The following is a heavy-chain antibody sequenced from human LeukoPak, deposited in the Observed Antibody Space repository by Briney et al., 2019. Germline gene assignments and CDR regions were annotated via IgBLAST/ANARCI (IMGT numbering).Heavy chain of an antibody. Sequence: GASVKVSCKASGYTFTGYYMHWVRQAPGQGLEWMGWINPNSGGTNYAQKFQGRVTMTRDTSISTAYMGLSRLRSDDTAVYYCARAPDFWSGYCDYWGQGTLVTVSS. V-gene: IGHV1-2*02. CDR1: GYTFTGYY. D-gene: IGHD3-3*01. J-gene: IGHJ4*02. CDR2: INPNSGGT. CDR3: ARAPDFWSGYCDY.